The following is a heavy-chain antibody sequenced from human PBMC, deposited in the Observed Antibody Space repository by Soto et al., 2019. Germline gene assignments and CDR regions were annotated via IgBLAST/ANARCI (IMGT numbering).Heavy chain of an antibody. V-gene: IGHV3-23*01. CDR3: AKDAVSRDGVWLAHD. J-gene: IGHJ1*01. CDR1: GFSFSDYA. D-gene: IGHD5-12*01. CDR2: LYGSGGGI. Sequence: VQVLESGGGLVQPGGSLRLSCAASGFSFSDYAMIWVRQAPGKGLEWVSGLYGSGGGIHYADSVKGRFTISRDNYANSVYLQMNSLRVEDTAIYYCAKDAVSRDGVWLAHDWGQGTVVTVS.